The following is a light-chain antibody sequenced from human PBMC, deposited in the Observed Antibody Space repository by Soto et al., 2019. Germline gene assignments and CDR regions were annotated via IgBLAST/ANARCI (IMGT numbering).Light chain of an antibody. Sequence: QSALTQPASVSGSPGQSIAISCTGTSNDVGGYNYVSWYQQHPGKAPKLMIYDVSARPSGVSNRSSGSKSDNTASLTISGLQAEDEADYYCSSYTSSNTVVFGGGTKVTVL. CDR2: DVS. CDR1: SNDVGGYNY. V-gene: IGLV2-14*01. J-gene: IGLJ2*01. CDR3: SSYTSSNTVV.